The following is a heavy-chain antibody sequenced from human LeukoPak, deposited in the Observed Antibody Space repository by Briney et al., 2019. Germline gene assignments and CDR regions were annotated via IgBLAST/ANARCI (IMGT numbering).Heavy chain of an antibody. CDR2: IIPIFGTA. V-gene: IGHV1-69*13. CDR1: GYTFTSYG. D-gene: IGHD6-19*01. J-gene: IGHJ1*01. CDR3: ARGPEQWLVGGFQH. Sequence: SVKVSCKASGYTFTSYGISWVRQAPGQGLEWMGGIIPIFGTANYAQKFQGRVTITADESTSTAYMELSSLRSEDTAVYYCARGPEQWLVGGFQHWGQGTLVTVSS.